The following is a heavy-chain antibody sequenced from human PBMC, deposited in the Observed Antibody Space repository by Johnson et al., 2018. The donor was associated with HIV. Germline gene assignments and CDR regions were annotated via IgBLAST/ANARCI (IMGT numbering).Heavy chain of an antibody. V-gene: IGHV3-66*02. CDR1: GFIVSRYD. Sequence: VQLVESGGGLVQPGGSLRLSCAASGFIVSRYDMHWVRQPTGKGLEWVSVIYSGGSTYYADSVKGRFTISRDNSKNTVYLQMNSLRAEDTAVYYCAKWKYCSGDNCYSEFGVFDDAFDIWGQGTMVTVSS. CDR3: AKWKYCSGDNCYSEFGVFDDAFDI. J-gene: IGHJ3*02. CDR2: IYSGGST. D-gene: IGHD2-15*01.